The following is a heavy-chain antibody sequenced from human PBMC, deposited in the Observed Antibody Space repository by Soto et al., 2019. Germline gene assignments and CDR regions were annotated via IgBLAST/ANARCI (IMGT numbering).Heavy chain of an antibody. CDR1: GFTFSSYA. Sequence: PGGSLRLFCAASGFTFSSYAMSWVRQAPGKGLEWISGISGSGGSPYYADSVKGRFTISRDNSKNTLYLQMNSLRVEDTALYYCAKQYYYDRSGHFDSWGQGTLVTVSS. D-gene: IGHD3-22*01. CDR3: AKQYYYDRSGHFDS. V-gene: IGHV3-23*01. CDR2: ISGSGGSP. J-gene: IGHJ4*02.